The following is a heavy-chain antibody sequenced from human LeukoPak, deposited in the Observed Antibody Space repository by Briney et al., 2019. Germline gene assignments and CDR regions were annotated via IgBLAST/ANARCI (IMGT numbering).Heavy chain of an antibody. V-gene: IGHV3-21*01. CDR1: GFTFSNAW. CDR3: ARDRSGHDLSDY. J-gene: IGHJ4*02. D-gene: IGHD3-10*01. Sequence: GGSLRLSCAASGFTFSNAWTSWVRQAPGKGLEWVSSISISSNYIYYADSVKGRFTISRDNAKNSLYLQMNSLRAEDTAVYYCARDRSGHDLSDYWGQGTLVTVSS. CDR2: ISISSNYI.